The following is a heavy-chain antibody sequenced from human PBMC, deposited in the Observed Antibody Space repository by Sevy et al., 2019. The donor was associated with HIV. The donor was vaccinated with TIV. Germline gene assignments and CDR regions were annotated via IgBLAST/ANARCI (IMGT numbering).Heavy chain of an antibody. V-gene: IGHV3-23*01. D-gene: IGHD1-26*01. CDR3: AKDPVPDLESGTVLAPFDY. CDR1: KFTFTIYA. CDR2: ISGSGGST. J-gene: IGHJ4*02. Sequence: GGSLRLSCAASKFTFTIYAMSWVRQAPGKGLEWVSAISGSGGSTYDADSVKGRFTISRDNSKNTLYLQMNSWRAEDTAVYYCAKDPVPDLESGTVLAPFDYWGQGTLVTVSS.